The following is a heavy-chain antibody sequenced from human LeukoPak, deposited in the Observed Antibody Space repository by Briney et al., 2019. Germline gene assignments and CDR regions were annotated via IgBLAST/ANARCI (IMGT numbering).Heavy chain of an antibody. Sequence: SETLSLTCTVSGGSISSYYWSWIRQPPGKGLECIGHIYYSGSTNYNPSLKSRVTISVDTSKNQFSLKLSSVTAADTAVYYCARAFYRYGDYYFDYWGQGTLVTVSS. D-gene: IGHD4-17*01. V-gene: IGHV4-59*01. CDR2: IYYSGST. CDR1: GGSISSYY. CDR3: ARAFYRYGDYYFDY. J-gene: IGHJ4*02.